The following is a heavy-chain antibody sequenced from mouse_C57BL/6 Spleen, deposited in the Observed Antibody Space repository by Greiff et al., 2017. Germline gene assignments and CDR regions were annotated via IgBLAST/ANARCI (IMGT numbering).Heavy chain of an antibody. J-gene: IGHJ1*03. V-gene: IGHV1-66*01. CDR1: GYSFTSYY. D-gene: IGHD2-3*01. Sequence: QVQLKQSGPELVKPGASVKISCKASGYSFTSYYIHWVKQRPGQGLEWIGWIYPGSGNTKYNEKFKGKATLTADTSSSTAYMQLSSLTSEDSAVYYCARGGDGYYAEDWYFDVWGTGTTVTVSS. CDR3: ARGGDGYYAEDWYFDV. CDR2: IYPGSGNT.